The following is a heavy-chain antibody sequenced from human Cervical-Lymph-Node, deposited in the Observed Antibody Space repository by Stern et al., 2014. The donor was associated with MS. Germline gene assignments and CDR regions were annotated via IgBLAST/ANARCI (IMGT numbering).Heavy chain of an antibody. Sequence: QDQLVQSGSEVRKPGSSVNVTCKASGGTFRSFAVNWVRQAPGQGLEWVGGIIPVFGTPTYAQKFQGRVTIISDESTNTVSVELSSLTTDDTATYFCASAHPATRRGYKGMNVWGQGTTIAVSS. CDR3: ASAHPATRRGYKGMNV. D-gene: IGHD2-2*01. CDR2: IIPVFGTP. CDR1: GGTFRSFA. J-gene: IGHJ6*02. V-gene: IGHV1-69*05.